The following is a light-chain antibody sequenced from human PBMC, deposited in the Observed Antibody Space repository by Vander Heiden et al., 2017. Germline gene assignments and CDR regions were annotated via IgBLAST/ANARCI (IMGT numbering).Light chain of an antibody. Sequence: QSVLTQPPSVSGAPGQRVTISCTGSSSNSGAGYDVHGYQQLPGTAPKLLISGNSNRPSAVPDRFSGSKSGTSASLAIPGLQAEDAADYYCQSYDSSLRGWVFGGGTKLTVL. V-gene: IGLV1-40*01. CDR3: QSYDSSLRGWV. J-gene: IGLJ3*02. CDR2: GNS. CDR1: SSNSGAGYD.